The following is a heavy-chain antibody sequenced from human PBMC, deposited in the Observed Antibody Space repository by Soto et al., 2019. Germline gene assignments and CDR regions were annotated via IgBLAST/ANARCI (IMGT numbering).Heavy chain of an antibody. CDR1: GFTFSSYW. Sequence: GGSLRLSCAASGFTFSSYWMSWVRQAPGKGLEWVANIKEDGSEKYYVDSVKGRFTISRDNAKNSLYLQMNSLRAEDTAVFSFGREGRDQNYYHSGMACRGKG. V-gene: IGHV3-7*04. J-gene: IGHJ6*04. CDR2: IKEDGSEK. CDR3: GREGRDQNYYHSGMAC.